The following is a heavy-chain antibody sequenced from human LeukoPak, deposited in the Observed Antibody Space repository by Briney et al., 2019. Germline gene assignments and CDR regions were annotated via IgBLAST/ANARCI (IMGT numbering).Heavy chain of an antibody. J-gene: IGHJ4*02. Sequence: PGGSLRLSCAASGFIFSDAWMNWVRQAPGKGLEWVGRIKSNTHGGTTDYATPVKGRFTISRDDSKNTLYLQMNSLRSEETAMYYCATSYDIFGGTLDYWGQGTLVTVSS. CDR3: ATSYDIFGGTLDY. CDR2: IKSNTHGGTT. CDR1: GFIFSDAW. V-gene: IGHV3-15*07. D-gene: IGHD3-9*01.